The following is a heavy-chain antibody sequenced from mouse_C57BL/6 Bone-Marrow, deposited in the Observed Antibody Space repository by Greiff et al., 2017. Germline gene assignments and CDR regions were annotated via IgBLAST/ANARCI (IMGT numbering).Heavy chain of an antibody. J-gene: IGHJ1*03. CDR3: TTSYWYFDV. CDR2: IDPEDGDT. CDR1: GFNIKDYY. V-gene: IGHV14-1*01. Sequence: EVKLQQSGAELVRPGASVKLSCTASGFNIKDYYMHWVKQRPEQGLEWIGRIDPEDGDTEYAPKFQGKDTMTADTSSNTAYLQLSSLTSEDTAVYYCTTSYWYFDVWGTGTTVTVSA.